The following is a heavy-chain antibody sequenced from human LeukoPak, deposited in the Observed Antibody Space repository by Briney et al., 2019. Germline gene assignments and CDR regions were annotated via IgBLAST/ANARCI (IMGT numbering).Heavy chain of an antibody. D-gene: IGHD6-19*01. CDR2: ISSGGSTI. CDR1: GFTFSSYE. V-gene: IGHV3-48*03. Sequence: GGSLRLSCAASGFTFSSYEMNWVRQAPGKGLEWVSYISSGGSTIFYADSVKGRFTISRDNAKNSLYLQMNSLRAEDTAVYSCARMISGGSYDAFDIWGQRTMVTVSS. CDR3: ARMISGGSYDAFDI. J-gene: IGHJ3*02.